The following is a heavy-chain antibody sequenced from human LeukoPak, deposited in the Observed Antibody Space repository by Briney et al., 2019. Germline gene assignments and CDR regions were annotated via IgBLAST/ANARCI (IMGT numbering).Heavy chain of an antibody. CDR2: INPSTGNP. Sequence: ASVKVSCKASGYTFTRYALTWVRQAPGRGLEWMGWINPSTGNPTYAQGFTGRFVFSLDTSVSTAYLQIDSLKADDTAVYYCARDHKIDYWGQGTLVTVSS. CDR3: ARDHKIDY. CDR1: GYTFTRYA. J-gene: IGHJ4*02. V-gene: IGHV7-4-1*01.